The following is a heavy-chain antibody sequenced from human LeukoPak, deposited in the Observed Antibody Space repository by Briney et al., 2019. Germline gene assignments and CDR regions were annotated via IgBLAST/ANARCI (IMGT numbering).Heavy chain of an antibody. Sequence: PGRSLRLSCAASGFTFSNYWMSWVRRAPGKGLEWVANIKQDGSETYYVDSVRGRFTISRDNAKKSLYLQMNSLRAEDTAVYYCARDFWGAYRVAYFDYWGQGPMLTASS. CDR2: IKQDGSET. J-gene: IGHJ4*02. CDR3: ARDFWGAYRVAYFDY. V-gene: IGHV3-7*01. D-gene: IGHD3-3*01. CDR1: GFTFSNYW.